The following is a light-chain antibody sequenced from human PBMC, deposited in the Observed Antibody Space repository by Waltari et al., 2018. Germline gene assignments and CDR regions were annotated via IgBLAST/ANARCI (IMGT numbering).Light chain of an antibody. CDR3: CSYAVSITYV. CDR1: SSDGGSYNL. V-gene: IGLV2-23*02. J-gene: IGLJ1*01. Sequence: QSALTQPASVSGSPGQSITISCTGTSSDGGSYNLVSWYQQHPGKAPQLMVYEVSKRPSGVSNRFSGSKSSNTASLTISGLQAEDEADYYCCSYAVSITYVIGTGTKVTVL. CDR2: EVS.